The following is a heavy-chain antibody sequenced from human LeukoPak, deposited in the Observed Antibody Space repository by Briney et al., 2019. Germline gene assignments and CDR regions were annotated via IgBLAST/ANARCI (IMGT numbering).Heavy chain of an antibody. CDR3: ARDSSSSIAWNYVSGDWFDP. V-gene: IGHV1-69*05. CDR1: GGTFSSYA. CDR2: VIPIFGTA. Sequence: SVKVSCKASGGTFSSYAISWVRQAPGQGLEWMGEVIPIFGTANYAQKFQGRVTITTDESTSTAYMELSSLRSEDTAVYYCARDSSSSIAWNYVSGDWFDPWGQGTLVTVSS. J-gene: IGHJ5*02. D-gene: IGHD1-7*01.